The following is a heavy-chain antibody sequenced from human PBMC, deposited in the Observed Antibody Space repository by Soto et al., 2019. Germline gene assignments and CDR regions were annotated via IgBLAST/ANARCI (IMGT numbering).Heavy chain of an antibody. CDR2: ISSSGSNI. J-gene: IGHJ4*02. CDR1: GFTFSSNS. V-gene: IGHV3-48*02. CDR3: AMSGGYYT. Sequence: EVQLVESGGNLVQPGGSLRLSCAASGFTFSSNSMNWVRQAPGRGLEWLSYISSSGSNIHYADSVKGRFTISRDNAKNSLYLHMNSLRDEDTAVYYCAMSGGYYTWGQGTLVTVSS. D-gene: IGHD3-22*01.